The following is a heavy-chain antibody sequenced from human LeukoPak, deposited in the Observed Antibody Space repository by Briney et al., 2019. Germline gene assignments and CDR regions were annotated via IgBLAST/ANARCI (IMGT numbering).Heavy chain of an antibody. Sequence: SETLSLTCTVSGGSISSYYWSWIRQPPGKGLEWIGYIYYSGSTNYNPSLKSRVTISVDTSRNQFSLKLSSVTAADTAVYYCARGGHSSSWYGNWFDPWGQGTLVTVSS. J-gene: IGHJ5*02. V-gene: IGHV4-59*01. CDR1: GGSISSYY. D-gene: IGHD6-13*01. CDR3: ARGGHSSSWYGNWFDP. CDR2: IYYSGST.